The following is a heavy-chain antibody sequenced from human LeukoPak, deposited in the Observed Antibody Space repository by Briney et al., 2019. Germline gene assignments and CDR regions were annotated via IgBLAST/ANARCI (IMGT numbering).Heavy chain of an antibody. Sequence: GGSLRLSCAASGFTFDDYGMSWVRQAPGKGLEWVSSNKWNGGSTGYADSVKGRFTISRDNAKNSLYLQMNSLRAEDTALYYCARDGGDCSGDSCYVDYWGQGTLVTVSS. CDR1: GFTFDDYG. CDR3: ARDGGDCSGDSCYVDY. CDR2: NKWNGGST. D-gene: IGHD2-15*01. V-gene: IGHV3-20*04. J-gene: IGHJ4*02.